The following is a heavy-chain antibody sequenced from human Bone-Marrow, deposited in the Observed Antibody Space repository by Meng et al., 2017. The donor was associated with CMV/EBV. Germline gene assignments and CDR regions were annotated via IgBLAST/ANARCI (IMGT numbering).Heavy chain of an antibody. Sequence: SETLSLTCTVSGGSISSSSYYWGWIRQPPGKGLEWIGSIYYSGSTYHNPSLKSRVTISVDTSKNQFSLKLSSVTAADTAVYYCARAGDGHYPGNPWGQGTLVTVSS. CDR3: ARAGDGHYPGNP. CDR1: GGSISSSSYY. J-gene: IGHJ5*02. CDR2: IYYSGST. V-gene: IGHV4-39*07. D-gene: IGHD2-21*01.